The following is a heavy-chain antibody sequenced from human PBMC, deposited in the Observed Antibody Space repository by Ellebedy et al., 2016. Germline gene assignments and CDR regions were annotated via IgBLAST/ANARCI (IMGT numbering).Heavy chain of an antibody. CDR2: IIPILGIA. CDR1: GGTFSSYA. Sequence: ASVKVSCKASGGTFSSYAISWVRQAPGQGLEWMGRIIPILGIANYAQKFQGRVTITADKSTSTAYMELSSLRSEDTAVYYCVTGYPPLLFDYWGQGTLVTVSS. D-gene: IGHD3-9*01. V-gene: IGHV1-69*04. CDR3: VTGYPPLLFDY. J-gene: IGHJ4*02.